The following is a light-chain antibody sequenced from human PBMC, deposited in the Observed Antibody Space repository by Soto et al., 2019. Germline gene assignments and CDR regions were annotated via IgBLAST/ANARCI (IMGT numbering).Light chain of an antibody. CDR1: SRDVGGYNF. J-gene: IGLJ2*01. V-gene: IGLV2-14*01. CDR2: DVS. CDR3: SSYTSSGTVV. Sequence: QSALTEPASVSGSPGQSITISCTGTSRDVGGYNFVSWFQQHPGKAPKLLIYDVSSRPSGVSNRFSGSKSGNTASLTISGLQAEDEADYYCSSYTSSGTVVFGGGTKLTVL.